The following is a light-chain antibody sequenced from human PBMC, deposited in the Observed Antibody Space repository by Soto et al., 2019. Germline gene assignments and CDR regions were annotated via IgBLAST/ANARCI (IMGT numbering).Light chain of an antibody. CDR2: AAS. V-gene: IGKV3-15*01. CDR3: QQYRNSPVT. Sequence: IVLRQSPATLSVPPGERATLSCRASQSLSSNLAWYQQKVGQPPRLLIYAASTRATGIPARFTGSESGTEFTLTISSLKSEDFAVYYCQQYRNSPVTFGGGTKVDIK. CDR1: QSLSSN. J-gene: IGKJ4*01.